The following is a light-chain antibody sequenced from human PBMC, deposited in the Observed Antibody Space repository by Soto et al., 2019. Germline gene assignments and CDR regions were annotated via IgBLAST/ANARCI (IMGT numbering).Light chain of an antibody. CDR1: QSVRSN. Sequence: EIVMTQYPATLPSSPWESATTFCRASQSVRSNLDWYQQKPGQAPRLLIYGASTRATGIPARFSGSGSGTEFTLTISSLQSEDFEVYYCQQYNNWPITFGQGTRVEIK. CDR3: QQYNNWPIT. V-gene: IGKV3-15*01. J-gene: IGKJ5*01. CDR2: GAS.